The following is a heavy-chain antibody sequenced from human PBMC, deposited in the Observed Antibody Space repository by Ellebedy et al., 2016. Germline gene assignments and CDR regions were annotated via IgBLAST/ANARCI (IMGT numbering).Heavy chain of an antibody. J-gene: IGHJ4*02. Sequence: SVKVSXXASGYTFTGYYMHWVRQAPGQGLEWMGGIIPIFGTANYAQKFQGRVTITADESTSTAYMELSSLRSEDTAVYYCASYRRWYSSGWYYFDYWGQGTLVTVSS. V-gene: IGHV1-69*13. D-gene: IGHD6-19*01. CDR1: GYTFTGYY. CDR3: ASYRRWYSSGWYYFDY. CDR2: IIPIFGTA.